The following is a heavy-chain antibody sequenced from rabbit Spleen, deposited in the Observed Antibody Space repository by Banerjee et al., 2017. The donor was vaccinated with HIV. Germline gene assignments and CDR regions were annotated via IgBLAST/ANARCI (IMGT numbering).Heavy chain of an antibody. V-gene: IGHV1S40*01. CDR3: ARDLVTVIGWNFNL. Sequence: QSLEESGGDLVKPGASLTLTCTASGFSFSSSYWICWVRQAPGKGLEWIACIYTGSSGSTYYASWAKGRFIMFRTSSTTVTLQMTSLTVADTATYFCARDLVTVIGWNFNLWGPGTLVTVS. CDR2: IYTGSSGST. CDR1: GFSFSSSYW. D-gene: IGHD1-1*01. J-gene: IGHJ4*01.